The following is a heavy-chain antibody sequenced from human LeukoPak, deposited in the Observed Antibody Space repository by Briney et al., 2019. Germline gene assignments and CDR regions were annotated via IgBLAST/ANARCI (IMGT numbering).Heavy chain of an antibody. CDR1: GGSIGSSANF. V-gene: IGHV4-39*01. Sequence: SETLSLTXTVSGGSIGSSANFWGWVRQPPGRGLEWIASTYYSRNTYYNPSLKSRVTISVDTSKNQFSLKLSSVTAADTAVYYCARHEEEDGYNAKTFDYWGQGTLVTVSS. J-gene: IGHJ4*02. CDR3: ARHEEEDGYNAKTFDY. CDR2: TYYSRNT. D-gene: IGHD5-24*01.